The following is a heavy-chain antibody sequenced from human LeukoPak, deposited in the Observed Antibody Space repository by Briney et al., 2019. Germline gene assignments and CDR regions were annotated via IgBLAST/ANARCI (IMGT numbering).Heavy chain of an antibody. D-gene: IGHD6-25*01. Sequence: PGGSLRLSCAASGFAFSTYAMSWVRQAPGKGLEWVSSISASGAGTYYADSVKGRFTISRDNSKNTLYLQMNSLRVEDTAVYYCAKDRAIYKMTATDWGQGTLVTVSS. J-gene: IGHJ4*02. CDR1: GFAFSTYA. CDR3: AKDRAIYKMTATD. V-gene: IGHV3-23*01. CDR2: ISASGAGT.